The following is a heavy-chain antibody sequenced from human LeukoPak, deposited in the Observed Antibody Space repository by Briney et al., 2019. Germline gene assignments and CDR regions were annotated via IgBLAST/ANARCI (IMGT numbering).Heavy chain of an antibody. CDR3: ARATVANSWFDP. Sequence: GESLKISCKGSGYSINNYWIGWVRQMPGKGLEWMGIIYPGDSDTRYSPSFQGQVTISADKSISTAYLQWSSLKASDSAMYYCARATVANSWFDPWGQGTLVTVSS. D-gene: IGHD4-23*01. J-gene: IGHJ5*02. CDR1: GYSINNYW. CDR2: IYPGDSDT. V-gene: IGHV5-51*01.